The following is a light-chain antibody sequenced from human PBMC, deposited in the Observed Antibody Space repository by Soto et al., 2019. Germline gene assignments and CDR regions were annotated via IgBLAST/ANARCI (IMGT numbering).Light chain of an antibody. J-gene: IGKJ1*01. CDR1: QSIRHP. Sequence: DIQMTQSPPTLSASVGDRVTITCRARQSIRHPMAWYQQMPGKAPKLLIYGASTWQSWVPSRFSGSGSGTEFTLTISSLQPDDFGIYFCQHHNSYSQTFGQGTKVEIK. CDR3: QHHNSYSQT. CDR2: GAS. V-gene: IGKV1-5*01.